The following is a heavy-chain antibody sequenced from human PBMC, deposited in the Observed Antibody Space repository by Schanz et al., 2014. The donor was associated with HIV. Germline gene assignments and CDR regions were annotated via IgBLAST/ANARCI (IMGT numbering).Heavy chain of an antibody. J-gene: IGHJ4*02. Sequence: QVQLVQSGAEVKKPGASVKVSCKASGYTFTNYGIIWVRQAPGQGLEWMGWISGYIGNTNYAQNLQGRVTMTADTFTSTAYMELRSLRSDDTAVYYCARDRPVIVGATRADGGTDFDYWGQGTLVTVSS. CDR1: GYTFTNYG. V-gene: IGHV1-18*01. CDR2: ISGYIGNT. D-gene: IGHD1-26*01. CDR3: ARDRPVIVGATRADGGTDFDY.